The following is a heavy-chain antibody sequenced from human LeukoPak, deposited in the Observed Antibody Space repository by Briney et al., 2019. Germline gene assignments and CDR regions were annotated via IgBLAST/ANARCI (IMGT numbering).Heavy chain of an antibody. D-gene: IGHD6-19*01. CDR1: GYTFTNYG. J-gene: IGHJ4*02. CDR2: INTYNGNT. V-gene: IGHV1-18*01. CDR3: ARDPHEFSSGWSHFDY. Sequence: ASVKVSCKASGYTFTNYGISWVRQAPGQGLEWMGWINTYNGNTNYAQKLRGRVTMTTDTSTSTAYMELRSLRPDDTAVYYCARDPHEFSSGWSHFDYWGQGTLVTVSS.